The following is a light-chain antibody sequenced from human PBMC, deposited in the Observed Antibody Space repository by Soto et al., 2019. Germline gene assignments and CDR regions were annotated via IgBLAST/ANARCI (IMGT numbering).Light chain of an antibody. V-gene: IGLV2-14*01. J-gene: IGLJ1*01. CDR2: EVN. CDR1: SSDVGAYTS. CDR3: SSYTSDNRDYV. Sequence: HSALTQPASVSGSPGQSITISCTGTSSDVGAYTSVSWYQHHPGKAPKVIIYEVNKRPSGISNRFSGSKSVNTASLTISGLQPDDEAHYYCSSYTSDNRDYVFGTGTKVTVL.